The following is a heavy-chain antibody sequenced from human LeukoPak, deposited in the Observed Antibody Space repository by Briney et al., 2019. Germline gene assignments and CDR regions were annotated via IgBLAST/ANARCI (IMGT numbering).Heavy chain of an antibody. Sequence: SVKVSCKASGGTFSSYAISWVRQAPGQGLEWMGGIIPIFGTANYAQKFQGRVTITTDESTSTAYMELSSLRSEDTAVYYCARYLTDIVVVPAATTTDWFDPWGQGTLVTVSS. D-gene: IGHD2-2*01. J-gene: IGHJ5*02. V-gene: IGHV1-69*05. CDR1: GGTFSSYA. CDR2: IIPIFGTA. CDR3: ARYLTDIVVVPAATTTDWFDP.